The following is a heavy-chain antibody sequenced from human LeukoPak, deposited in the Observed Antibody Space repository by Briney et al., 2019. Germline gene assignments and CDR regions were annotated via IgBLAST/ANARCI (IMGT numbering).Heavy chain of an antibody. D-gene: IGHD3-22*01. V-gene: IGHV3-21*01. CDR1: GYTFSSYS. CDR3: VRLRRNSDTSGFYYYYDF. CDR2: ISVRSNYI. Sequence: GGSLRLSCAASGYTFSSYSINWVRQAPGKGLEWVSSISVRSNYIYYADSVRGRFRISRDDARDSLYLQMNSLRAEDTAVYYCVRLRRNSDTSGFYYYYDFWGQGTLVTVSS. J-gene: IGHJ4*02.